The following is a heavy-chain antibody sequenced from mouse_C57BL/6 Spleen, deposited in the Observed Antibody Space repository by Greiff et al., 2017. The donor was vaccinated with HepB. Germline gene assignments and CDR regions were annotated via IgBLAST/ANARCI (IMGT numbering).Heavy chain of an antibody. J-gene: IGHJ4*01. D-gene: IGHD2-1*01. Sequence: EVHLVESGGGLVQSGRSLRLSCAPSGFTFSDFYMEWVRQAPGKGLEWIAASRNKANDYTTEYSASVKGRFIVSRDTSQSILYLQMNALRAEDTAIYYCARDARNYGVAMDYWGQGTSVTVSS. CDR2: SRNKANDYTT. CDR1: GFTFSDFY. CDR3: ARDARNYGVAMDY. V-gene: IGHV7-1*01.